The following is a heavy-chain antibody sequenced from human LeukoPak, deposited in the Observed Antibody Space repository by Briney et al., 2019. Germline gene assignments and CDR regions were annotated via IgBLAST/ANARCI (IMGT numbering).Heavy chain of an antibody. D-gene: IGHD5-18*01. Sequence: ASAKVSCKASGYTFTTYYLHWVRQAPGQGLEWMGIINPSGGSTTYAQKFQGRLTMTRDTSTSTLYMELSGLRSEDTALYYCARGGMGIQLWPFDYWGQGTLVTVSS. CDR1: GYTFTTYY. CDR3: ARGGMGIQLWPFDY. J-gene: IGHJ4*02. CDR2: INPSGGST. V-gene: IGHV1-46*01.